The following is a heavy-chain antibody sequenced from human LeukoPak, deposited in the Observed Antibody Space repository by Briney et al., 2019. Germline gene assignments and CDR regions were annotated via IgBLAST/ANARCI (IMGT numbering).Heavy chain of an antibody. D-gene: IGHD1-1*01. CDR2: ISSSSSYI. Sequence: GGSLRLSCAASGFTFSSYSMNWVRQAPGKGLEWVSSISSSSSYIYYADSVKGRFTISRDNAKNSLYLKMNSLRAEDTAVYYCARMETGTMGAFDIWGQGTMVTVSS. J-gene: IGHJ3*02. V-gene: IGHV3-21*01. CDR1: GFTFSSYS. CDR3: ARMETGTMGAFDI.